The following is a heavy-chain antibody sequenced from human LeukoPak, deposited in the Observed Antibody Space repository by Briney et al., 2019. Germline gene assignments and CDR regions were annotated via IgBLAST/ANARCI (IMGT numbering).Heavy chain of an antibody. J-gene: IGHJ4*02. CDR1: GFTFSSYS. Sequence: GGSLRPSCAASGFTFSSYSMNWVRQAPGKGLEWVSCISSSGSYIYYADSVKGRFTISRDNAKNSLYLQMNSLRAEDTAVYYCARDEYASSPGYFDYWGQGTLVTVSS. CDR3: ARDEYASSPGYFDY. V-gene: IGHV3-21*01. D-gene: IGHD6-6*01. CDR2: ISSSGSYI.